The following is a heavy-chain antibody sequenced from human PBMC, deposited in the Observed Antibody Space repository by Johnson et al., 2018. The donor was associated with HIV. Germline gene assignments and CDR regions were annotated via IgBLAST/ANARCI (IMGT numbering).Heavy chain of an antibody. J-gene: IGHJ3*02. CDR2: ISGSGGRT. V-gene: IGHV3-23*04. D-gene: IGHD3-22*01. CDR1: GFTLGSYA. CDR3: ARVDRPYYYDSSDAPNAFDI. Sequence: VQLVESGGDLVQPGGPLRLSCAASGFTLGSYAMSWVRQASGKGLQWVSSISGSGGRTYYADSVKGRFTISRAISKNTLYLQMNNLRAEDTAVYYCARVDRPYYYDSSDAPNAFDIWGQGTMVIVSS.